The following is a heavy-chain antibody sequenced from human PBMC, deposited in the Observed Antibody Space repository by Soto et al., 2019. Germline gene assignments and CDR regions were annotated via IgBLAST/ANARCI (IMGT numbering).Heavy chain of an antibody. CDR2: ISADNGNT. CDR1: VYTFTSYG. CDR3: ARDDCSSTSCPIRWFGP. Sequence: QVQLVQSGAEVKKPGASVKVSFRASVYTFTSYGISWGRQAPGQGREWLGWISADNGNTNNAQKLQGRVTMTTDTATSTAYMERRSLRSDDTDVYYCARDDCSSTSCPIRWFGPWGQGTLVTVSS. J-gene: IGHJ5*02. V-gene: IGHV1-18*01. D-gene: IGHD2-2*01.